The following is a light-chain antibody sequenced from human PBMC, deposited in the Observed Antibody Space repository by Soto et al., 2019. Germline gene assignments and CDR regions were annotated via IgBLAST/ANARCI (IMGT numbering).Light chain of an antibody. J-gene: IGLJ3*02. CDR2: DVF. Sequence: LTQPRSVSGSPGQSVTIPCTGSSSDIGGYNLVSWYQQYPGEVPKLIIYDVFKRPSGVPDRFSGSKSGNTATLTISGLQGDDEADFYCCSYAGRFIWLFGGGTQLTVL. CDR3: CSYAGRFIWL. CDR1: SSDIGGYNL. V-gene: IGLV2-11*01.